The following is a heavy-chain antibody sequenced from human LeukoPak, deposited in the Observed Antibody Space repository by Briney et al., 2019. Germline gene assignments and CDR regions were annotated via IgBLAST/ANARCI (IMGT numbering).Heavy chain of an antibody. J-gene: IGHJ4*02. Sequence: GGSLRLSCAASGFTFRSDWMHWVRQPPGKGPEWISRISGDGTTTTYADSVKGRFTISRDNAKNTLYLQMSSLRAEDTAVYYCARDLAYGGDYWGQGTLVTVSS. CDR2: ISGDGTTT. D-gene: IGHD4-17*01. CDR3: ARDLAYGGDY. CDR1: GFTFRSDW. V-gene: IGHV3-74*01.